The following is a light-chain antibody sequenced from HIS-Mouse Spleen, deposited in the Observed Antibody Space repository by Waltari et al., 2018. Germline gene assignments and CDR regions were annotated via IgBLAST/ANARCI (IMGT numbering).Light chain of an antibody. CDR1: ALPKKY. CDR2: EDS. J-gene: IGLJ2*01. V-gene: IGLV3-10*01. Sequence: SYELTQPPSVSVSPGQTARITCSGDALPKKYAYWYQQKSGQAPVLVIYEDSKRPSGIPESFSGSRLGTMATLTISEAQVEDEADYYGYSTDSSGNHRVFGGGTKLTVL. CDR3: YSTDSSGNHRV.